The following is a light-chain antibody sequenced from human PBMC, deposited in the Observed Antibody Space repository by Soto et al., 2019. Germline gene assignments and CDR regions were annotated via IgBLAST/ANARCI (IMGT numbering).Light chain of an antibody. CDR1: GGNIAANF. V-gene: IGLV6-57*04. CDR3: QSYDAITVV. CDR2: EDK. Sequence: NFMLTQPHSVSESPGKTVTISCTRSGGNIAANFVQWYQQRPGSAPSLVIYEDKQRPSGVPDRFSGSIDSSSNSASLSISALTTEDEADYFRQSYDAITVVFGGGTKLTVL. J-gene: IGLJ2*01.